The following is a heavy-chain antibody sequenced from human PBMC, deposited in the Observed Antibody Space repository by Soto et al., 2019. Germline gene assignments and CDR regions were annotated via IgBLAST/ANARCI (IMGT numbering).Heavy chain of an antibody. CDR3: ARLGSDPTADY. CDR1: GGSISSSSYY. Sequence: ASETLSLTCTVSGGSISSSSYYWGWIRQPPGKGLEWIGSIYYSGSTYYNPSLKSRVTISVDTSKNQFSLKLSSVTAADTAVYYCARLGSDPTADYWGQGTLVTVSS. J-gene: IGHJ4*02. CDR2: IYYSGST. V-gene: IGHV4-39*01.